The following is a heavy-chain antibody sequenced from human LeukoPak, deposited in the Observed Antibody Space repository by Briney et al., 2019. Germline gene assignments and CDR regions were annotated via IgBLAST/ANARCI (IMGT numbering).Heavy chain of an antibody. J-gene: IGHJ3*02. CDR3: ARFGSSAWYKGAFDI. V-gene: IGHV4-34*12. Sequence: SETLSLTCALYGGSFSGYYWSWIRQPPGKGLEWIGEIVHSGNTKYNPSLKSRVTILVDTSKNQFSLNLTSVTAADTAVYYCARFGSSAWYKGAFDIWGQGTMVTVAS. CDR2: IVHSGNT. CDR1: GGSFSGYY. D-gene: IGHD6-6*01.